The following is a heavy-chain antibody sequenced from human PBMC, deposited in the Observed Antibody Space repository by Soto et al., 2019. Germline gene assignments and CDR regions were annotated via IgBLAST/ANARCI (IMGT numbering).Heavy chain of an antibody. J-gene: IGHJ6*02. Sequence: ASVKVSCKASGYTFTSYAISWVRQAPGQGLEWMGRIIPILGIANYAQKFQGRVTITADKSTSTAYMELSSLRSEDTAVYYCASGIRSYYYGPGPPTPYYYYYGMDVWGQGTTVTVSS. CDR1: GYTFTSYA. CDR2: IIPILGIA. D-gene: IGHD3-10*01. CDR3: ASGIRSYYYGPGPPTPYYYYYGMDV. V-gene: IGHV1-69*04.